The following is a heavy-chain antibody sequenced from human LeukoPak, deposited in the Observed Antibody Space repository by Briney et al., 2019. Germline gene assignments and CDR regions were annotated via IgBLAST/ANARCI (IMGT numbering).Heavy chain of an antibody. D-gene: IGHD5-12*01. Sequence: GESLKISCKGSGYRFTSYWIGWVRQLPGKGLEWMGIIYPGDSDTRYSPSFQGQVTISADKSISTAYLQWSSLKASDTAMYYCARYAPHSGYDDGLDYWGQGTLVTVSS. CDR1: GYRFTSYW. CDR2: IYPGDSDT. V-gene: IGHV5-51*01. CDR3: ARYAPHSGYDDGLDY. J-gene: IGHJ4*02.